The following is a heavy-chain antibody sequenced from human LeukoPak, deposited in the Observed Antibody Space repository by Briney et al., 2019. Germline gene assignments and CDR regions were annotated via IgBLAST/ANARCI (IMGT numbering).Heavy chain of an antibody. J-gene: IGHJ4*02. CDR1: GFTFSNYA. V-gene: IGHV3-23*01. D-gene: IGHD3-10*01. CDR3: VXXXXXXMXXPRGFTFDY. Sequence: GSLRLSCETSGFTFSNYAMSWVRQAPGRGLEWVSGISYGDGGTYYADSVKGRFTISRDNSKNTLSLQMNSLRAEDTALYFCVXXXXXXMXXPRGFTFDYWGRGTLVTVSS. CDR2: ISYGDGGT.